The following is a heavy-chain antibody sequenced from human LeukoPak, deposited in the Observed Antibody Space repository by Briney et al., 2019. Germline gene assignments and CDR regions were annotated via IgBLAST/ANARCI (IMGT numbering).Heavy chain of an antibody. CDR1: GYTFTSYG. D-gene: IGHD3-10*01. CDR3: ARDTTTMVRGVSDY. Sequence: EASVKVSCKASGYTFTSYGISWVRQAPGQGLEWMGWISAYNGNTNYAQKLQGRVTMTTDTSTTTAYMELRSLRSDDTALYYCARDTTTMVRGVSDYWGQGTLVTVSS. V-gene: IGHV1-18*01. CDR2: ISAYNGNT. J-gene: IGHJ4*02.